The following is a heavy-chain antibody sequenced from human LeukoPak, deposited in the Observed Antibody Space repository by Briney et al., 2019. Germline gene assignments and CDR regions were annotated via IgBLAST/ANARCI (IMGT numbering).Heavy chain of an antibody. CDR2: ISSSGSTI. V-gene: IGHV3-48*03. CDR3: AKGTSSWHKFDS. Sequence: GGSLRLSCAASGFTFSSYEMNWVRQAPGKGLEWVSYISSSGSTIYYADSVKGRFTISRDNSKNYLYLQMNSLRAEDTALYYCAKGTSSWHKFDSWGQGTLVTVSS. J-gene: IGHJ4*02. D-gene: IGHD6-13*01. CDR1: GFTFSSYE.